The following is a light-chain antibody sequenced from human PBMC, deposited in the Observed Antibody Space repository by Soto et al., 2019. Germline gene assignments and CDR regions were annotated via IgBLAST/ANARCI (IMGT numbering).Light chain of an antibody. CDR2: TPA. J-gene: IGKJ1*01. CDR3: QQSNSLPPT. Sequence: DIQMTQSPSSLSASVGDRVTITCRASQSISSNLNWYQQKPGKAPKLLIYTPASLQSGVPSRFSGSGSGTDFTLTIASLQLEDFAAYYCQQSNSLPPTFGQGTKVEIK. CDR1: QSISSN. V-gene: IGKV1-39*01.